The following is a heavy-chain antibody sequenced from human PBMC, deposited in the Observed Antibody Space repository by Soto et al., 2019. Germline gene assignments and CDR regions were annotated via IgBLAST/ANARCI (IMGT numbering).Heavy chain of an antibody. J-gene: IGHJ3*02. CDR3: ASSNTRYNWSSELGAFDI. V-gene: IGHV1-69*01. CDR1: GGTFSSYA. CDR2: IIPIFGTA. Sequence: QVQLVQSGAEVKKPGSSVKVSCKASGGTFSSYAISWVRQAPGQGLEWMGGIIPIFGTANYAQKFQGRVTLTADESTSTAYMELSSLGSEDTGVYYCASSNTRYNWSSELGAFDIWGQGTMVTVSS. D-gene: IGHD1-20*01.